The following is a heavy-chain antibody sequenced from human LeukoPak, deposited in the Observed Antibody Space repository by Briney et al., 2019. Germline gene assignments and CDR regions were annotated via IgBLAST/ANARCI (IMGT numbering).Heavy chain of an antibody. V-gene: IGHV4-4*07. J-gene: IGHJ6*02. CDR3: ARETFGSSLPGVSVDV. CDR2: ISTTGRT. CDR1: GGSFSGYY. Sequence: SETLSLTCAVYGGSFSGYYWSWIRQPAGKGLEWIGRISTTGRTNYNPSLKSRVTMSVDMSKNQFSLELSSVTAADTAVYYCARETFGSSLPGVSVDVWGQGTTVTVSS. D-gene: IGHD3-16*01.